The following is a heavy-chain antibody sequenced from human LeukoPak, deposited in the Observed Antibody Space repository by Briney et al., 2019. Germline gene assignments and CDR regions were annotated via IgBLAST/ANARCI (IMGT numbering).Heavy chain of an antibody. J-gene: IGHJ4*02. D-gene: IGHD3-3*01. Sequence: GASVKVSCKASGYTFTGYYMHWVRQASGQGLEWMGWINPNSGGTNYAQKFQGRVTMTRDTSISTAYMELSRLRSDDTAVYYCARIPTYYDFWSGRLGFDYWGQGTLVTVSS. CDR3: ARIPTYYDFWSGRLGFDY. V-gene: IGHV1-2*02. CDR2: INPNSGGT. CDR1: GYTFTGYY.